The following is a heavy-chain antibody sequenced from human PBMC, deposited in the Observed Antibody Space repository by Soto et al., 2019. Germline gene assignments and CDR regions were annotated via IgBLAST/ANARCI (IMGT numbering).Heavy chain of an antibody. D-gene: IGHD6-19*01. CDR1: GFIFSDYA. V-gene: IGHV3-64D*06. J-gene: IGHJ1*01. CDR2: ISNNGGST. Sequence: QPGGSLRLSCSASGFIFSDYAMHWVRLTPGKGLEFVSAISNNGGSTNDAPSVWGRFTISRDNSKNTVYLEMSSLRVEDTAVYYCVKDPSRGGWYGFFQHWGQGTVVTVSS. CDR3: VKDPSRGGWYGFFQH.